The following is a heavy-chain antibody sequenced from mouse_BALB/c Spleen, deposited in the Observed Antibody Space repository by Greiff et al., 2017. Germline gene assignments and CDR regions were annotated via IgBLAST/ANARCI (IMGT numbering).Heavy chain of an antibody. V-gene: IGHV1S137*01. CDR1: GYTFTDYA. CDR2: ISTYYGDA. Sequence: QVQLQQSGAELVRPGVSVKISCKGSGYTFTDYAMHWVKQSHAKSLEWIGVISTYYGDASYNQKFKGNATMTVDKSSSTAYMELARLTSEDSAIYYCARLITANWYFDVWGAGTTVTVSS. CDR3: ARLITANWYFDV. J-gene: IGHJ1*01. D-gene: IGHD1-2*01.